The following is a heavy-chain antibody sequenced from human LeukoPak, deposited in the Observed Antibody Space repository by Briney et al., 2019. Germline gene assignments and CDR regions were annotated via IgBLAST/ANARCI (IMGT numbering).Heavy chain of an antibody. CDR3: ASSGIAAAGKYYFDY. V-gene: IGHV4-59*01. Sequence: SETLSLTCAVSGGSISSYYWSWIRQPPGKGLEWIGYIYYSGSTNYNPSLKSRVTISVDTSKNQFSLKLSSVTAADTAVYYCASSGIAAAGKYYFDYWGQGTLVTVSS. CDR2: IYYSGST. J-gene: IGHJ4*02. CDR1: GGSISSYY. D-gene: IGHD6-13*01.